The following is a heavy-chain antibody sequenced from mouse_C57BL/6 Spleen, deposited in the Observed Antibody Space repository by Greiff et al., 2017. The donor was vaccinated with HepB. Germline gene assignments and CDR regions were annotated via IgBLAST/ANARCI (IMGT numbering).Heavy chain of an antibody. CDR3: ARNGDNTGAFDV. CDR1: GFTFSDYG. J-gene: IGHJ1*03. V-gene: IGHV5-15*01. CDR2: ISNLAYSI. Sequence: EVMLVESGGGLVQPGGSLKLSCAASGFTFSDYGMAWVRQAPRKGPEWVAFISNLAYSIYYADTVTGRFTISRENAKNTLYLELSSLRSEDTAMYYCARNGDNTGAFDVWGTGTTVTVSS. D-gene: IGHD2-13*01.